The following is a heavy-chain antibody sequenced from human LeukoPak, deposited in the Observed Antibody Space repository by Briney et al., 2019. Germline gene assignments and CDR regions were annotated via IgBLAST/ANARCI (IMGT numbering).Heavy chain of an antibody. Sequence: SETLSLTCTVSGGSISGYYWSWIRQPAGKGLQWIWRIYTSGRTNYYPSLKSRVTMSVDTSKSQFSLSLSSVTAADTAVYFCAREREYCSNATCPYYYYMDVWGKGTTVSVSS. CDR2: IYTSGRT. J-gene: IGHJ6*03. CDR1: GGSISGYY. V-gene: IGHV4-4*07. D-gene: IGHD2-2*01. CDR3: AREREYCSNATCPYYYYMDV.